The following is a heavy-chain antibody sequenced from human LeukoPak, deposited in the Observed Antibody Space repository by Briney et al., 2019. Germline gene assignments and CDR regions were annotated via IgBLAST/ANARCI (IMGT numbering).Heavy chain of an antibody. J-gene: IGHJ4*02. V-gene: IGHV3-23*01. D-gene: IGHD2-15*01. Sequence: GGSLRLSCAASGFTFSSYAMSWVRQAPGKGLEWVSAISGSGGSTYYADSVKGRFTIFRDNAEKSLYLQMNSLRAEDTAVYYCARDRGGSYSAIDYWGQGTLVTVSS. CDR1: GFTFSSYA. CDR3: ARDRGGSYSAIDY. CDR2: ISGSGGST.